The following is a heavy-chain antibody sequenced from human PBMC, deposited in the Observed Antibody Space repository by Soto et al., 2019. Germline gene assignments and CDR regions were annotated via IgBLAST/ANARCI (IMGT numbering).Heavy chain of an antibody. Sequence: SLRLSCVVSGFTFEDSVMHWVRQVPGKGLEWVSGISWNSDVKGYADSVRGRFTISRDNARNSLFLQMTSLRGEDSALYYCARDIVATIPLLYYGMDVWGQGTTVTVSS. CDR1: GFTFEDSV. CDR2: ISWNSDVK. V-gene: IGHV3-9*01. J-gene: IGHJ6*02. CDR3: ARDIVATIPLLYYGMDV. D-gene: IGHD5-12*01.